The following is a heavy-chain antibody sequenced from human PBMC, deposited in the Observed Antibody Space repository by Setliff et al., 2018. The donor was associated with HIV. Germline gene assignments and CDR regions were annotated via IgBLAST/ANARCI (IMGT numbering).Heavy chain of an antibody. V-gene: IGHV4-39*01. CDR2: IYYSGST. D-gene: IGHD3-3*01. CDR1: GGSISSSSYY. CDR3: ARLSPPTYYNFWSGYRTPYYFDY. Sequence: SETLSLTCTVSGGSISSSSYYWGWIRQPPGKGLEWIGSIYYSGSTYYNPSLKSRVTISVDTSKNQFSLKLSSVTAADTAVYYCARLSPPTYYNFWSGYRTPYYFDYWGQGTLVTVSS. J-gene: IGHJ4*02.